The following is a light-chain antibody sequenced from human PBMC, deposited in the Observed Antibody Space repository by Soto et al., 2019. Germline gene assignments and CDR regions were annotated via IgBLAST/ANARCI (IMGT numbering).Light chain of an antibody. V-gene: IGLV2-8*01. CDR1: KNDIGVYDF. Sequence: QTVLTQPPSASGSPGESVTISCTGTKNDIGVYDFVSWYQHHPGKAPRLIIYEVVQRPSGVPDGFYGSKSGNTASLTVSGLKAADEDDYFCNSYSGSKPYGCGSENNVTAL. CDR2: EVV. CDR3: NSYSGSKPYG. J-gene: IGLJ1*01.